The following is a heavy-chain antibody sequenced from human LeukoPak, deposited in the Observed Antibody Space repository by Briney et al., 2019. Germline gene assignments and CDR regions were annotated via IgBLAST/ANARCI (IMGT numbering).Heavy chain of an antibody. V-gene: IGHV3-74*01. D-gene: IGHD4/OR15-4a*01. J-gene: IGHJ4*02. Sequence: GGSLRLSCAASGLTFSSYWMHWVRQAPGKGLVWVSRINSDGSSTNYADSVKGRFTISRGNAKNTLYLQMNSLRAEDTAVYYCARHLTRAITEDYWGQGTLVTVSS. CDR2: INSDGSST. CDR1: GLTFSSYW. CDR3: ARHLTRAITEDY.